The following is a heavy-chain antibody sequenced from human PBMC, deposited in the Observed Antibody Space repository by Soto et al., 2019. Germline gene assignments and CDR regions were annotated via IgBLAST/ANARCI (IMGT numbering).Heavy chain of an antibody. J-gene: IGHJ5*02. CDR3: ARRIGWWFDP. CDR2: ISGSGGGT. Sequence: GGSLRLSCAASGFTFSSYDMSWVRQAPGKGLEWVSGISGSGGGTYYADSVKGRFTISRDNSKNTLYLQMNSLRVEDTAVYYCARRIGWWFDPWGQGTLVTVSS. CDR1: GFTFSSYD. V-gene: IGHV3-23*01. D-gene: IGHD6-19*01.